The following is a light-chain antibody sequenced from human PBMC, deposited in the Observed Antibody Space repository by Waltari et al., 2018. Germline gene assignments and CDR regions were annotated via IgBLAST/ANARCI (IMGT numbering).Light chain of an antibody. CDR3: QQGNSFPPT. CDR2: AAS. V-gene: IGKV1-12*01. CDR1: QDINNW. Sequence: DIQMTQSPSSVSASVGDRVTITCRASQDINNWLAWYQQQPGKAPKLLLYAASILQTGVPSRFSGSGSGTDFTLTVNNLQPEDFATYFCQQGNSFPPTFGQGTKAEVK. J-gene: IGKJ1*01.